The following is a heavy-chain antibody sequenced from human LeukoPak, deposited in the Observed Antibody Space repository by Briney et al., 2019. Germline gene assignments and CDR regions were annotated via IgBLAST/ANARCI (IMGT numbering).Heavy chain of an antibody. V-gene: IGHV3-23*01. D-gene: IGHD6-13*01. CDR3: AKGPYSDSSEWFQY. CDR2: ISGTGGRT. CDR1: GFSFSSYA. J-gene: IGHJ1*01. Sequence: GGSLRLSCAASGFSFSSYAMGWVRQAPGKGLEWVSSISGTGGRTYYADSVKGRFTISRDNSRNTLSLQMNSLRVDDTAVYFCAKGPYSDSSEWFQYWGQGTLVTISS.